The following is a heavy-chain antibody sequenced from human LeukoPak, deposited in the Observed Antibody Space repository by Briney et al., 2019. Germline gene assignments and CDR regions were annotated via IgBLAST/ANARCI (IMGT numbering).Heavy chain of an antibody. V-gene: IGHV4-34*01. CDR1: GXXXXGYY. J-gene: IGHJ4*02. CDR3: ARMAAVAGTEAPTIYYFDY. CDR2: INHSGST. Sequence: YGXXXXGYYWSWIRQPPGKGLEWIGEINHSGSTNYNPSLKSRVTISVDTSKNQFSLKLSSVTAADTAVYYCARMAAVAGTEAPTIYYFDYWGQGTLVTVSS. D-gene: IGHD6-19*01.